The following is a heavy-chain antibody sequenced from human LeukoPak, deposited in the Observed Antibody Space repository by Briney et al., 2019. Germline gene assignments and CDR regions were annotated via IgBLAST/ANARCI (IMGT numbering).Heavy chain of an antibody. J-gene: IGHJ4*02. Sequence: GRSLRLSCAASGFTFSNYGMHWVRQAPGKGLEWVAVISYDGSNTYYADSVKGRFTISRDNSKNTLYLQMNSLRAEDTAVYYCARLNLGYGYFLEATKRDYWGQGTLVTVSS. CDR1: GFTFSNYG. CDR2: ISYDGSNT. V-gene: IGHV3-30*03. CDR3: ARLNLGYGYFLEATKRDY. D-gene: IGHD5-18*01.